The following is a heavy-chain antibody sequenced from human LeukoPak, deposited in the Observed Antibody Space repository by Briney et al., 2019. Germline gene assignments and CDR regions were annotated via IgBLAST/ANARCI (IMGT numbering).Heavy chain of an antibody. D-gene: IGHD2-21*02. J-gene: IGHJ4*02. CDR1: GYRFTNQW. V-gene: IGHV5-51*01. CDR2: IYPGESDT. Sequence: GESLKISSKGSGYRFTNQWIGWVRRMPGKGVEWMGIIYPGESDTKYSPSFQGQVTISADKSISTASLQWSSLKASDTAMYYCARLHLTASLAAVYFDNWGQGTLVTVSS. CDR3: ARLHLTASLAAVYFDN.